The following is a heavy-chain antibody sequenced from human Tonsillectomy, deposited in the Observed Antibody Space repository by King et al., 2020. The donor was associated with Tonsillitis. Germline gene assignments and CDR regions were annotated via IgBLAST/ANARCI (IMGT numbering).Heavy chain of an antibody. D-gene: IGHD1-26*01. CDR2: INHSGST. CDR1: GGSFSGYY. CDR3: AGGFRTSTGATRGRYYYMDV. V-gene: IGHV4-34*01. J-gene: IGHJ6*03. Sequence: VQLQQWGAGLLKPSETLSLTCAVYGGSFSGYYWSWIRQPPGKGLEWIGEINHSGSTNYNPSLKSRVTISVDTSKNQFSLKLSSVTAADTAVYYCAGGFRTSTGATRGRYYYMDVWGKGTTVTVSS.